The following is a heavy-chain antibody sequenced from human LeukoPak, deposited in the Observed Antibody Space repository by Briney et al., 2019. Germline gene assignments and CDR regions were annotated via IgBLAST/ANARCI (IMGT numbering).Heavy chain of an antibody. CDR1: GGSFSGYY. J-gene: IGHJ4*02. CDR2: IFYNGNT. CDR3: ARDLSGSYPGYYFDY. V-gene: IGHV4-34*12. Sequence: SETLSLTCAVYGGSFSGYYWSWIRQPPGKGLEWIGNIFYNGNTYYNPSLKSRLTITVDTSKNQLSLKLNSVTAADTAVYYCARDLSGSYPGYYFDYWGQGTLVTVSS. D-gene: IGHD1-26*01.